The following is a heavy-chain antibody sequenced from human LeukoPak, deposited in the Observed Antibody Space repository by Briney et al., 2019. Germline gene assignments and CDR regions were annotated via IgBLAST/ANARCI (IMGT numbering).Heavy chain of an antibody. Sequence: GGSLRLSCAASGFTFSSYAMSWVRQAPGKGLEWVSAISGSGGSTYYADSVKGRFTIPRDNSKNTLYLQMNSLRAEDTAVYYCAKIPVYSSGWYKEGYYYYGMDVWGQGTTVTVSS. D-gene: IGHD6-19*01. J-gene: IGHJ6*02. V-gene: IGHV3-23*01. CDR2: ISGSGGST. CDR1: GFTFSSYA. CDR3: AKIPVYSSGWYKEGYYYYGMDV.